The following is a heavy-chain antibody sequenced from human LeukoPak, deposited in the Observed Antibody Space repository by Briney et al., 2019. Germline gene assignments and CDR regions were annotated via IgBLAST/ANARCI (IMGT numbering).Heavy chain of an antibody. J-gene: IGHJ4*02. CDR3: ARAGGGSGIFDY. Sequence: PGGSLRLSCAASGFTFSDHNLDWVRQAPGKGLEWVGRITNKANSYTTEYAASVKGRFTISRDDSKNSLYLQMNSLKSDDTAVYYCARAGGGSGIFDYWGQGTLVTVSS. D-gene: IGHD3-10*01. CDR2: ITNKANSYTT. CDR1: GFTFSDHN. V-gene: IGHV3-72*01.